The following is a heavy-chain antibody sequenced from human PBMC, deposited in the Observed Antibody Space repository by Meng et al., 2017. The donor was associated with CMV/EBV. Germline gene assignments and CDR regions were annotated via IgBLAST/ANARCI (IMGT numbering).Heavy chain of an antibody. CDR3: ARLGYCSSTSCLYYYYGMDV. CDR1: GGSFSGYY. J-gene: IGHJ6*02. Sequence: SETLSLTCAVYGGSFSGYYWSWIRQPPGKGLEWIGEIIHSGSTNYNPSLKSRVTISVDTSKNQFSLKLSSVTAADTAVYYCARLGYCSSTSCLYYYYGMDVWGQGTTVTVSS. CDR2: IIHSGST. V-gene: IGHV4-34*12. D-gene: IGHD2-2*01.